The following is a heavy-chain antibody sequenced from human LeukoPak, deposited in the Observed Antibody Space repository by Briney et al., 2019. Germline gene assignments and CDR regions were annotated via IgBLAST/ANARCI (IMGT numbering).Heavy chain of an antibody. CDR1: GYTFTSYD. Sequence: ASVKVSCKASGYTFTSYDINWVRQAPGQGLEWMGIINPSGGSTSYAQKFQGRVTMTRDTSTSTVYMELSSLRSEDTAVYYCTRETPSRYFDYWGQGTLVTVSS. J-gene: IGHJ4*02. CDR2: INPSGGST. CDR3: TRETPSRYFDY. V-gene: IGHV1-46*01. D-gene: IGHD4-23*01.